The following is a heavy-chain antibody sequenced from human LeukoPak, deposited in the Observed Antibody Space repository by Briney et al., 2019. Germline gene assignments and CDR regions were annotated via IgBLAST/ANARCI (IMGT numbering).Heavy chain of an antibody. CDR1: GYSFTNYW. CDR2: IYPGDSDT. D-gene: IGHD5-12*01. Sequence: GESLEISGQGSGYSFTNYWIGGVRQMPGKGLEGMGIIYPGDSDTRYSPSFQGQVTISADKSIRTAYLQWSSLKASDTAMYYCARRTWMPYFDYWGQGTLVTVSS. CDR3: ARRTWMPYFDY. V-gene: IGHV5-51*01. J-gene: IGHJ4*02.